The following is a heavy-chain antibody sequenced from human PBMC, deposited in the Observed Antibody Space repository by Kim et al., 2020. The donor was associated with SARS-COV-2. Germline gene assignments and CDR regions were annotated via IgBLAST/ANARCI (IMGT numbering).Heavy chain of an antibody. Sequence: VKDRYTISRDNSKHTLYLQVHSLRAEDTAVYYCARDPGTPLYYYYMDVWGKGTTVTVSS. CDR3: ARDPGTPLYYYYMDV. D-gene: IGHD1-1*01. V-gene: IGHV3-30*07. J-gene: IGHJ6*03.